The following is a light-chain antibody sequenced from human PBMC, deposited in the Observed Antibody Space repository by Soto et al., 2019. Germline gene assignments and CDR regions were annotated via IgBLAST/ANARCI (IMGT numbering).Light chain of an antibody. J-gene: IGKJ2*01. V-gene: IGKV4-1*01. Sequence: DIVMTQSPDSLAVSLGERATINCKSSQNDLYTSNNKNQLAWYQQKPGQPPKLLIYCAYTRESGVHDRFSGRGSGTTLTLTISSLQAENVAVYYCHQDHTPPYTFGQGTNLEIK. CDR3: HQDHTPPYT. CDR2: CAY. CDR1: QNDLYTSNNKNQ.